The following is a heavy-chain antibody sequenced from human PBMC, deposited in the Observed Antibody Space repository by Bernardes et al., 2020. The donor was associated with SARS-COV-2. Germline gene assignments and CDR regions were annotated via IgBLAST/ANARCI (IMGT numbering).Heavy chain of an antibody. Sequence: GGSLRLSCAASGFTFRSYAMSWVRQAPGKGLEWVSAISGSGGSTYYADSVKGRFTISRDNSKNTLYLQMNSLKTEDTAVYYCTTARYGSGFFDYWGQGTLVTVSS. CDR3: TTARYGSGFFDY. J-gene: IGHJ4*02. D-gene: IGHD3-10*01. V-gene: IGHV3-23*01. CDR2: ISGSGGST. CDR1: GFTFRSYA.